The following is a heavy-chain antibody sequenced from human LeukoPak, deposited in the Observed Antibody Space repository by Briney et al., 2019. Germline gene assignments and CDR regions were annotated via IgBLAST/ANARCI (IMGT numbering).Heavy chain of an antibody. Sequence: GGSLRLSCAASGFTFSSYSMNWVRQAPGKGLEWVSSISSSSSYIYYADSVKGRFTISRDNAKNSLYLQMNSLRAEDTAVYYCARDIVGATLNQFYFDYWGQGTLVTVSS. CDR2: ISSSSSYI. CDR1: GFTFSSYS. CDR3: ARDIVGATLNQFYFDY. D-gene: IGHD1-26*01. V-gene: IGHV3-21*01. J-gene: IGHJ4*02.